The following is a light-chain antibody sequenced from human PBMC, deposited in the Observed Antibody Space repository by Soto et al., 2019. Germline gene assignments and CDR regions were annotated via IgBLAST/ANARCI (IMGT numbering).Light chain of an antibody. Sequence: EIVMTQSPATLSVSPGERATLSCRANQSISSNLAWYQQKPGQAPRLLIYGAATRATGIPARLSGSGSGTDFTLTISGLQSEDFAVYYCQMYNNWLATFGGGTKVEIK. CDR3: QMYNNWLAT. CDR1: QSISSN. V-gene: IGKV3-15*01. J-gene: IGKJ4*01. CDR2: GAA.